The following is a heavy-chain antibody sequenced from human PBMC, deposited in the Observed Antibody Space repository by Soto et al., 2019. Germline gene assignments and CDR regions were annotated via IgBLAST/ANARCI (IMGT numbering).Heavy chain of an antibody. J-gene: IGHJ4*02. CDR2: IYPADSDT. V-gene: IGHV5-51*01. CDR3: VRPDSSGYYVY. Sequence: GESLKISCKGSGYTFTNYWIGWVRQMPGRGLEWMALIYPADSDTRYSPSFQGQVTISADKSIRTAYLQWSSLKASDTAMYYCVRPDSSGYYVYLGQGTLVTVSS. CDR1: GYTFTNYW. D-gene: IGHD3-22*01.